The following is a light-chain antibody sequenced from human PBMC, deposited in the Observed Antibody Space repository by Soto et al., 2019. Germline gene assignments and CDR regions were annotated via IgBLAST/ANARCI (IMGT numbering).Light chain of an antibody. CDR2: SNN. Sequence: QSVLTQPPSASGTPGQRVTISCCGSSSNIGSNYVYWYQQLPGTAPKLLIYSNNQRPSGVPDRFSGSKSGTSASLAISGLRSEDEADYYSAAWDDSLSGWVFGGGTQLTVL. J-gene: IGLJ7*01. CDR1: SSNIGSNY. V-gene: IGLV1-47*02. CDR3: AAWDDSLSGWV.